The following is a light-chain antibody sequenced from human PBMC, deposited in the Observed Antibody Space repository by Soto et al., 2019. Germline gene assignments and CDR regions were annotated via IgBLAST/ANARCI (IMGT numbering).Light chain of an antibody. V-gene: IGKV1-39*01. J-gene: IGKJ5*01. Sequence: DIQMTQSPSTLSASVGDRVIITCRASQNISTWLAWYQQKPGRAPNLLIYAASTLQSGVPSRFSGRGSGTDFSLTISSLQPEDFATYYCQQSYSSLPITFGQGTRLEIK. CDR3: QQSYSSLPIT. CDR2: AAS. CDR1: QNISTW.